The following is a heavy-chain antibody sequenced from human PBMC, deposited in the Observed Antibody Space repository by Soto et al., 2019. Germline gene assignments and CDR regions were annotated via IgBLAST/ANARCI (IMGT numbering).Heavy chain of an antibody. D-gene: IGHD6-19*01. J-gene: IGHJ6*03. CDR2: ISYDGSNK. Sequence: GGSLRLSCAAPGFTFSSYGMHWVRQAPGKGLEWVAVISYDGSNKYYADSVKGRFTISRDNSKNTLYLQMNSLRPEDTAVYYCAKDPNSSGWYGYYYYYYMDVWGKGTTVTVSS. CDR1: GFTFSSYG. V-gene: IGHV3-30*18. CDR3: AKDPNSSGWYGYYYYYYMDV.